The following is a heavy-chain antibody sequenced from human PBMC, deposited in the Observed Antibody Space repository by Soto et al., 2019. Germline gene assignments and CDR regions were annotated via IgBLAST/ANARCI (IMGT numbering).Heavy chain of an antibody. CDR3: ARDPAPVRFLEWLSPRGFDY. D-gene: IGHD3-3*01. CDR2: ISSSSSTI. Sequence: VQLVESGGGLVQPGGSLRLSCAASGFTFSSYSMNWVRQAPGKGLEWVSYISSSSSTIYYADSVKGRFTISRDNAKNSLYLQMNSLRDEDTAVYYCARDPAPVRFLEWLSPRGFDYWGQGTLVTVSS. CDR1: GFTFSSYS. J-gene: IGHJ4*02. V-gene: IGHV3-48*02.